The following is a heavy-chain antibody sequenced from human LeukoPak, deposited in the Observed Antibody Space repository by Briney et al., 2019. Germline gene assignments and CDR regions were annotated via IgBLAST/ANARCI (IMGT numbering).Heavy chain of an antibody. CDR3: ARNRRDGYKERGHFDY. CDR1: GGSFSGYY. CDR2: INHSGST. V-gene: IGHV4-34*01. J-gene: IGHJ4*02. Sequence: PSETLSLTCAVYGGSFSGYYWSWIRQPPGKGLEWIGEINHSGSTNYNPSLKSRVTISVDTSKNQFSLKLSSVTAADTAVYYCARNRRDGYKERGHFDYWGQGTLVTVSS. D-gene: IGHD5-24*01.